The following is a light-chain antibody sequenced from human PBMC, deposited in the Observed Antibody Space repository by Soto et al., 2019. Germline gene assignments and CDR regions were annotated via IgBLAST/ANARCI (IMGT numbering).Light chain of an antibody. CDR3: GTWDDSLSAVV. CDR1: NSNIGNNH. J-gene: IGLJ2*01. V-gene: IGLV1-51*01. Sequence: QSVLTQPPSVSAAPGQKVTISCSGSNSNIGNNHVSWYQQFPGTTPKLLIYDNDDRPSGIPDRFSGSKSGTSATLGITGLQTGDEADYYCGTWDDSLSAVVFGGGTKLTVL. CDR2: DND.